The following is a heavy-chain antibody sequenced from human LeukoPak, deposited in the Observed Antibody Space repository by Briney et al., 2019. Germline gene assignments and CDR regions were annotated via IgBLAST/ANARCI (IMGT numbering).Heavy chain of an antibody. J-gene: IGHJ6*03. D-gene: IGHD3-22*01. CDR2: ISSSSSYI. CDR1: GFTFSSYS. Sequence: GGSLRLSCAASGFTFSSYSMNWVRQAPGKGLEWVSSISSSSSYIYYADSVKGRFTISRDNAKNSLYLQMNSLRAEDTAVYYCARDYYGDPYYYYYYMDVWGKGTTVTVSS. CDR3: ARDYYGDPYYYYYYMDV. V-gene: IGHV3-21*01.